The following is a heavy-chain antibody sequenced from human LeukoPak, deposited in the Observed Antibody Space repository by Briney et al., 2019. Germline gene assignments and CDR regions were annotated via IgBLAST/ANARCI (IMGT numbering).Heavy chain of an antibody. CDR3: AKVVYSSSWSAFDY. D-gene: IGHD6-13*01. CDR1: GFTFSSYS. Sequence: GRSLRLSCAASGFTFSSYSMNWVRQAPGKGLEWVSSISSSSSYIYYADSVKGRFTISRDNAKNSLYLQMNSLRAEDTAVYYCAKVVYSSSWSAFDYWGQGTLVTVSS. J-gene: IGHJ4*02. CDR2: ISSSSSYI. V-gene: IGHV3-21*01.